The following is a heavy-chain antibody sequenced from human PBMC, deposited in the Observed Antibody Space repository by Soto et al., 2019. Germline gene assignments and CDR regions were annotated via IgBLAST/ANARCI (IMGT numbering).Heavy chain of an antibody. Sequence: EVQLLESGGGLVQPGGSLRLSCAASGFTFSIYAMSWVRQAPGKGLEWVSSISGSSANRYHADSVKGRFTISRDNSKNTLYLQMNSLRAEDTAVYYCAKVRFSGSGTENYFDYWGQGTLVTVSS. CDR1: GFTFSIYA. CDR3: AKVRFSGSGTENYFDY. J-gene: IGHJ4*02. D-gene: IGHD3-10*01. V-gene: IGHV3-23*01. CDR2: ISGSSANR.